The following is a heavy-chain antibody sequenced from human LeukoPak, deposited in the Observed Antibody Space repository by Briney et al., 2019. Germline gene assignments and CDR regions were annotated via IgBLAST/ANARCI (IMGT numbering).Heavy chain of an antibody. D-gene: IGHD3-22*01. Sequence: PAETDSLICAVSGGSISSSNWWSWVRQPPGKGLEWIGEIYHSGSTNYNPSLKSRVTISVDKSKNQFSLKLSSVTAADTAVYYCARDLNYYDSSGYYDGGDYWGQGTLVTVSS. CDR2: IYHSGST. J-gene: IGHJ4*02. CDR1: GGSISSSNW. CDR3: ARDLNYYDSSGYYDGGDY. V-gene: IGHV4-4*02.